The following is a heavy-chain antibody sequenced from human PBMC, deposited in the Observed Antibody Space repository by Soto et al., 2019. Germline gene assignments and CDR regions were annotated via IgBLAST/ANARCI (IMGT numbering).Heavy chain of an antibody. V-gene: IGHV1-69*13. CDR1: GGTFSSYA. D-gene: IGHD2-2*02. Sequence: VKVSCKASGGTFSSYAISWVRQAPGQGXEWMGGIIPIFGTANYAQKFPGRVTITADESTSTAYMELSSLSSEDTAVYYCARGGPDIVVVPAAIDVSYYYGMDVWGQGTTVTVSS. J-gene: IGHJ6*02. CDR3: ARGGPDIVVVPAAIDVSYYYGMDV. CDR2: IIPIFGTA.